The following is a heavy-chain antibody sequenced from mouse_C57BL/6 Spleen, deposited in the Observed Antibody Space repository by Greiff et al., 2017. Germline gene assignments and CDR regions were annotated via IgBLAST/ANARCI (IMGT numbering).Heavy chain of an antibody. Sequence: EMQVVESGEGLVKPGGSLRLSCAASGFTFSSSAMSWVRQTPEKRLEWVAYISSSGDYIYYADTVKGRFTIYRNNARNTLYLQVSSLKSEDTDMYYCTRVGLITTVVGGARDYWGQGTSVTVSS. CDR3: TRVGLITTVVGGARDY. J-gene: IGHJ4*01. CDR2: ISSSGDYI. CDR1: GFTFSSSA. D-gene: IGHD1-1*01. V-gene: IGHV5S21*01.